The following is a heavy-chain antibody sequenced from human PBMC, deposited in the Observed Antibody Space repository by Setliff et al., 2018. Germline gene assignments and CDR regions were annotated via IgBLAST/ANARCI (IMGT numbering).Heavy chain of an antibody. Sequence: GGSLRLSCAASGFTFSIYSMNWVRQAPGRGLEWLSYITGSSSVIHYADSVKGRFTISRDNARNSLYLQINSLRAEDTAVYFCAKEDYSDSSGYYYETPWFDPWGQGTLVTVSS. D-gene: IGHD3-22*01. V-gene: IGHV3-48*01. CDR1: GFTFSIYS. CDR3: AKEDYSDSSGYYYETPWFDP. J-gene: IGHJ5*02. CDR2: ITGSSSVI.